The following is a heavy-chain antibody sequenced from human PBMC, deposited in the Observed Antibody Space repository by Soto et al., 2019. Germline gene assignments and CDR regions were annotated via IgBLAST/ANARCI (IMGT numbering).Heavy chain of an antibody. CDR3: SNAMTTSAWGNIDF. V-gene: IGHV3-11*03. Sequence: RGSMRISSAASGFTFSDDYMSWIRQAPGKGLEWVSYISSSSSYTNYADSVKGRFTISRDNSKNTLYLQTNSLGADDTAVYYCSNAMTTSAWGNIDFSGQGT. J-gene: IGHJ4*02. CDR2: ISSSSSYT. D-gene: IGHD1-1*01. CDR1: GFTFSDDY.